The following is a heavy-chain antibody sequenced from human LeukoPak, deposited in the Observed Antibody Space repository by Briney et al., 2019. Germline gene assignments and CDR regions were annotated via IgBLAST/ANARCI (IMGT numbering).Heavy chain of an antibody. Sequence: SETLSLTCSVSAYSISSGYYWGWIRQPPGKGLEWIGSIYHNGSTYYNPSLKSRVTISVDTSKNQFSLKLSSVTAADTAVYYCARDQNWAIDYWGQGTLVTVSS. CDR1: AYSISSGYY. V-gene: IGHV4-38-2*02. D-gene: IGHD7-27*01. CDR3: ARDQNWAIDY. CDR2: IYHNGST. J-gene: IGHJ4*02.